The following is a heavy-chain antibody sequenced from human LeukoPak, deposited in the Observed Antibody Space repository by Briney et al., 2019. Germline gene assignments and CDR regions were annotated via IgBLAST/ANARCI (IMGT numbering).Heavy chain of an antibody. CDR2: ISSSGSTI. Sequence: PGGSLRLSCAASGFTFSDYYMSWIRQAPGKGLEWVSYISSSGSTIYYADSVKGRFTISRDNAKNSLYLQMNSLRAEDTAVYYCARLLVAQLESRGFDYWGQGTLVTVSS. J-gene: IGHJ4*02. D-gene: IGHD2-15*01. CDR1: GFTFSDYY. V-gene: IGHV3-11*04. CDR3: ARLLVAQLESRGFDY.